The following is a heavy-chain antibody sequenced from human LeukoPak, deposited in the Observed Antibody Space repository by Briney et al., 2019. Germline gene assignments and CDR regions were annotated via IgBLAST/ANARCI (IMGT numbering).Heavy chain of an antibody. Sequence: SGGSLRLSCAASGFTFSDYYMSWIRQAPGKGLEWVSYISSSGSTIYYADSVKGRFTISRDNAKNSLYLQMNSLRAEDTAVYYCARVDYYDSSGYFDIWGQGTMVTVSS. CDR1: GFTFSDYY. V-gene: IGHV3-11*01. J-gene: IGHJ3*02. CDR2: ISSSGSTI. CDR3: ARVDYYDSSGYFDI. D-gene: IGHD3-22*01.